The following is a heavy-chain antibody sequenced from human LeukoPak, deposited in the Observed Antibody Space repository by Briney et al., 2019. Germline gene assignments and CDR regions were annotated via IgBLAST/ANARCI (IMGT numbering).Heavy chain of an antibody. J-gene: IGHJ3*02. Sequence: GESLKISCKGSGYSFTSYWIAWVRQMPGKGLEWMGIIYPGDSDTRYSPSFQGLATISADKSISTAYLQWSSLKASDTAMYFCVRRGTAYDIWGQGTMVTVSS. V-gene: IGHV5-51*01. CDR3: VRRGTAYDI. CDR2: IYPGDSDT. CDR1: GYSFTSYW.